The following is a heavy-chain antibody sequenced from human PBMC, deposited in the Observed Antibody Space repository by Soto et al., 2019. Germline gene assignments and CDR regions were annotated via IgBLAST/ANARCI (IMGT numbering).Heavy chain of an antibody. Sequence: QLQLQESGPGLVKPSETLSLTCTVSGGSISSSSYYWGWIRQPPGKGLEWIGSIYYSGSTYYNPSLKRRVTISVDTSKNQFSLKLSSVTAADTAVYYCARRFLEWLSLDYWGQGTLVTVSS. CDR3: ARRFLEWLSLDY. CDR2: IYYSGST. V-gene: IGHV4-39*01. J-gene: IGHJ4*02. D-gene: IGHD3-3*01. CDR1: GGSISSSSYY.